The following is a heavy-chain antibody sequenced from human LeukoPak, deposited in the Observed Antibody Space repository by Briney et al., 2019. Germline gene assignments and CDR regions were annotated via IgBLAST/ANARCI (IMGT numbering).Heavy chain of an antibody. D-gene: IGHD3-3*01. Sequence: SETLSLTCTVSGGSISSHYWTWIRQPPGKGLEWIGYIYYSGSANYNPSLKSRVTISVDTSKNQFSLKLSSVTAADTAVYYCARHDFWSGYYTFDYWGQGTLVTVSS. CDR2: IYYSGSA. V-gene: IGHV4-59*08. CDR1: GGSISSHY. J-gene: IGHJ4*02. CDR3: ARHDFWSGYYTFDY.